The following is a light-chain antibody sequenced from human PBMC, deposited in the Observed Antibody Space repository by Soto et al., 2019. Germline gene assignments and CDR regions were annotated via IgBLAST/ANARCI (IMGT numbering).Light chain of an antibody. J-gene: IGKJ1*01. Sequence: DIQMTQSPSTLSASVGDRVTITCRASQSISNRLAWYHQKPGKTPNLLIYDASILGSGVPSRFSGSGSGTEFTLTISSLQPDDFASYYCQQYDTYSTCGEGTKVEIK. V-gene: IGKV1-5*01. CDR1: QSISNR. CDR3: QQYDTYST. CDR2: DAS.